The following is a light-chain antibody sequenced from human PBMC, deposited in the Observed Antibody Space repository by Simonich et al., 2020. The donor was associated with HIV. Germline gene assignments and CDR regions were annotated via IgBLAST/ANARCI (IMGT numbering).Light chain of an antibody. CDR2: SAS. V-gene: IGKV1-39*01. J-gene: IGKJ2*01. CDR1: ESINSW. CDR3: QQSYSTPYT. Sequence: DIQMTQSPSTLSASVGDRVTITCRASESINSWLAWYQQKSGKAPKLLIYSASSLQSGVPSRFSGSGSGTDFTLTISSLQPEDFATYYCQQSYSTPYTFGQGTKLEIK.